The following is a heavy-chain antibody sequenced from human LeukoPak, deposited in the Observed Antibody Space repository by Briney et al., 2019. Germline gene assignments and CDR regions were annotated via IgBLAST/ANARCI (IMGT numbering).Heavy chain of an antibody. J-gene: IGHJ4*02. V-gene: IGHV3-23*01. D-gene: IGHD3-22*01. CDR3: AKGDLYYYDSSGYYGFDY. CDR2: ISGSGGST. Sequence: PGRSLRLSCAASGFTFSSYAMSWVRQAPGKGLEWVSAISGSGGSTYYADSVKGRFTISRDNSKNTLYLQMNSLRAEDMAVYYCAKGDLYYYDSSGYYGFDYWGQGTLVTVSS. CDR1: GFTFSSYA.